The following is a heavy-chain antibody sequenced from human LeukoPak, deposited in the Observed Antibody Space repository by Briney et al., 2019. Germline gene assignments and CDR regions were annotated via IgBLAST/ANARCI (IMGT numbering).Heavy chain of an antibody. CDR2: INHMGTT. J-gene: IGHJ4*02. Sequence: SETLSLTCAVYGGSFSGYYWSWIRQPPGKGLEWIGEINHMGTTNYNPSLKSRVTISVDTSKKQFSLKVTSVTAADTAVYYCARGGNVLVVTQKKKKPFDYWGRGTLVTVSS. CDR3: ARGGNVLVVTQKKKKPFDY. V-gene: IGHV4-34*01. D-gene: IGHD2-8*02. CDR1: GGSFSGYY.